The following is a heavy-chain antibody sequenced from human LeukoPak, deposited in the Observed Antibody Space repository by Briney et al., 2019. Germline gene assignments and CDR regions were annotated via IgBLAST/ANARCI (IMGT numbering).Heavy chain of an antibody. V-gene: IGHV4-38-2*01. CDR3: ARRPQITRQAFDI. CDR2: IYHSGTT. Sequence: PSETLSLTCAVSGYSISSDYYWGWIRQRPGKGLEWIGTIYHSGTTYYNPSLKSRVTMSVDTSKNQFSLRLTSVTAADTAVYYCARRPQITRQAFDIWGQGTMVTVSS. D-gene: IGHD3-10*01. CDR1: GYSISSDYY. J-gene: IGHJ3*02.